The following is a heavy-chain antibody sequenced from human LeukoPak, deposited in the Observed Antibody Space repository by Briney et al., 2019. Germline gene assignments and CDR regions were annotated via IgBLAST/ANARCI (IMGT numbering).Heavy chain of an antibody. CDR2: ISGSGGST. CDR1: GFTFSDAW. CDR3: AKFKGTVNTY. D-gene: IGHD4-17*01. V-gene: IGHV3-23*01. Sequence: PGGSLRLSCAVSGFTFSDAWVSWVRQAPGKGLEWVSAISGSGGSTYYADSVKGRFTISRDNSKNTLYLQMNSLRAEDTAVYYCAKFKGTVNTYWGQGTLVTVSS. J-gene: IGHJ4*02.